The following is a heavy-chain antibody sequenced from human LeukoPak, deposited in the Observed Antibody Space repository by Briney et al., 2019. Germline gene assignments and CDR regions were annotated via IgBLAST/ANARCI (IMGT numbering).Heavy chain of an antibody. J-gene: IGHJ4*02. V-gene: IGHV3-7*01. Sequence: GGSLRLSCAASGFTFSSYWMTWVRQAPGKGLEWVANIKQDGSEKYYVDSVKGRFTISRDNAKNSLYLQMNSLRAEDTAVYYCATNHGYSYGEFDYWGQGTLVTVSS. CDR2: IKQDGSEK. CDR1: GFTFSSYW. D-gene: IGHD5-18*01. CDR3: ATNHGYSYGEFDY.